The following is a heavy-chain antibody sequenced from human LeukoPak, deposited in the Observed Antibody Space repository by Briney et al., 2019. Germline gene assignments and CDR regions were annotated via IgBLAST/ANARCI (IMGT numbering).Heavy chain of an antibody. V-gene: IGHV3-30*02. CDR2: IRSDGTDK. D-gene: IGHD3-22*01. Sequence: GGSLRLSCAASGFTFKTYGMHWVRQAPGKGLEWVAFIRSDGTDKYYADSVKGRFTISRDNSKNTLYLQMNSLRAEDTAVYFCAKAERVTMIVVVSLEYFQHWGQGTLVTVSS. CDR1: GFTFKTYG. J-gene: IGHJ1*01. CDR3: AKAERVTMIVVVSLEYFQH.